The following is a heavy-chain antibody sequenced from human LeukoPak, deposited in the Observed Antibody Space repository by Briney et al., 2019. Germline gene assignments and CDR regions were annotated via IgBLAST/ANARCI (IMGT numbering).Heavy chain of an antibody. CDR3: ATDHYWSFDY. CDR1: RFTFSAYT. V-gene: IGHV3-48*02. J-gene: IGHJ4*02. D-gene: IGHD2-8*02. CDR2: ISTSVGGT. Sequence: GGSLRLSCAPPRFTFSAYTMNWGPQAPRWGLERVSHISTSVGGTYYEDSVKGRFTISRDNAKNSLYLQMNSLRNEDTAVYYCATDHYWSFDYWGQGSLVTVSA.